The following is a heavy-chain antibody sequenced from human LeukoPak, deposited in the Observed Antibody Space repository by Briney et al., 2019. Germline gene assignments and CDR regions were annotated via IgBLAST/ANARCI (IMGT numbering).Heavy chain of an antibody. CDR1: GYTFTSYG. CDR3: ARGSLSYPAAGTFY. J-gene: IGHJ4*02. CDR2: ISAYNGNT. Sequence: ASVKVSCKASGYTFTSYGISWVRQAPGQGLEWMGWISAYNGNTKYAQKVQGSVTMTTDTSTSTAYMVLRSLRSDDTAVYYCARGSLSYPAAGTFYWGQGTLVTVSS. V-gene: IGHV1-18*01. D-gene: IGHD6-13*01.